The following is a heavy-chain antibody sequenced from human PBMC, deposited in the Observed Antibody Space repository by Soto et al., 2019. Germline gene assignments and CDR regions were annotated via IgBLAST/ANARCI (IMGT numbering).Heavy chain of an antibody. Sequence: QIQLVQFGPEVKKPGTPVKVSCKASGFTFSSSGIHWVRQARGQRLEWIGWIVVGSGNTNYAQKFQERVTITRDVSTNTAYMELTSLRSEDTAGYYCAAGFAPTCPYNRVEPWGQGTLVTVSS. CDR1: GFTFSSSG. CDR2: IVVGSGNT. J-gene: IGHJ5*02. CDR3: AAGFAPTCPYNRVEP. V-gene: IGHV1-58*02. D-gene: IGHD1-1*01.